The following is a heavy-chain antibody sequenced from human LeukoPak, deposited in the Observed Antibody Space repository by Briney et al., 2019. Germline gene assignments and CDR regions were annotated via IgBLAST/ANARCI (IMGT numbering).Heavy chain of an antibody. V-gene: IGHV3-30*03. J-gene: IGHJ5*02. D-gene: IGHD3-10*01. Sequence: GGSLRLSCAASGLPFSSYAMHWVRQAPGKGLEWVALISYDGSNEHYADSVKGRFTISRDNSKNTLYLQMNSLRAEDTAVYYCARGYGSGSYYHNWFDPWGQGTLVTVSS. CDR3: ARGYGSGSYYHNWFDP. CDR2: ISYDGSNE. CDR1: GLPFSSYA.